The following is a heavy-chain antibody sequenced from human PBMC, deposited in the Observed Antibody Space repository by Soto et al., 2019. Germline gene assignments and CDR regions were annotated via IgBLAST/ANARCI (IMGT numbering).Heavy chain of an antibody. J-gene: IGHJ6*02. D-gene: IGHD5-18*01. V-gene: IGHV1-18*01. Sequence: QVQLVQSGAEVKKPGASVKVSCKASGYTFTSYGISWVRQAPGQGLEWMGWISAYNGNTNYAQKLQGRVTMTTDTSTCTAYMELRSLRSDDTAVYYCARESAGGYSYGYRYYGMDVWGQGTTVTDSS. CDR1: GYTFTSYG. CDR3: ARESAGGYSYGYRYYGMDV. CDR2: ISAYNGNT.